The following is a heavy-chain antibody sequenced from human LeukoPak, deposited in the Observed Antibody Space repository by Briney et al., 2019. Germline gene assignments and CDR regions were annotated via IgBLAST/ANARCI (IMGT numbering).Heavy chain of an antibody. Sequence: GGSLRLSCAASGFTFNNYAMSWVRQAPAKGLEWVSTISGSGGSTYYADSVKGRFTISRDNSRTTLYLQMNSLRADDTAVYYCAKDRAAPATPYNWFVPWGQGTLVTVSS. CDR1: GFTFNNYA. J-gene: IGHJ5*02. CDR2: ISGSGGST. CDR3: AKDRAAPATPYNWFVP. D-gene: IGHD6-13*01. V-gene: IGHV3-23*01.